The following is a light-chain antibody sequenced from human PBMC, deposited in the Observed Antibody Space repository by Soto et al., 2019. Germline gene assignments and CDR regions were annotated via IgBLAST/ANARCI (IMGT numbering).Light chain of an antibody. CDR2: DAS. Sequence: DIQMTQSPSTLSASVGDRVTITCRASQGISSWLAWYQQKPGKAPKLLIYDASSLQSGVPSRFSGSGSGTEFTLTISSLQPDDFATYYCQQSNSYVYTFGQGTKLEIK. CDR1: QGISSW. CDR3: QQSNSYVYT. V-gene: IGKV1-5*01. J-gene: IGKJ2*01.